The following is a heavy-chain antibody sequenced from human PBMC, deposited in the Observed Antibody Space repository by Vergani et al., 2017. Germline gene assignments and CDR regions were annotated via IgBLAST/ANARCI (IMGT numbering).Heavy chain of an antibody. V-gene: IGHV4-61*02. J-gene: IGHJ4*02. D-gene: IGHD2-15*01. CDR3: ARAGYCSDGSCYSGIDY. CDR2: IYTSGST. CDR1: GGSISSGSYY. Sequence: QVQLQESGPGLVKPSQTLSLTCTVSGGSISSGSYYWSWIRQPAGKGLEWIGRIYTSGSTNYNPSLKSRVTISVDTSKNQFSLKLSSVTAPDTTVYYCARAGYCSDGSCYSGIDYWGQGTLVTVSS.